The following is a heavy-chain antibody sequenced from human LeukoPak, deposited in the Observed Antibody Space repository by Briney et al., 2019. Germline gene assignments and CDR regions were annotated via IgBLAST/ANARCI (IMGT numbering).Heavy chain of an antibody. D-gene: IGHD2-2*01. CDR1: GGSISYYY. Sequence: SETLSLTCTVSGGSISYYYWSWIRQPPGKGLERIGYIYYSGSTNYNPSLKSRVTISVDTSKNQFSLNLTSVTTADTAVYYCARVSCSSTSCPRRDALDVWGQGTMVTVSS. V-gene: IGHV4-59*01. CDR2: IYYSGST. CDR3: ARVSCSSTSCPRRDALDV. J-gene: IGHJ3*01.